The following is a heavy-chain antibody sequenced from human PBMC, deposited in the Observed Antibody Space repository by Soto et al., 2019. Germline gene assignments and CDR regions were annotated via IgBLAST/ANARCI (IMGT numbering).Heavy chain of an antibody. V-gene: IGHV3-74*01. CDR1: GFTFSSYW. D-gene: IGHD5-12*01. Sequence: EVQLVESGGGLVQPGGSLRLSCAASGFTFSSYWMHWVRQAPGKGLVWVSRINSDGNITSYADSVKGRFTISRDNAKNYLFLQFTGQRAGDEAVYYCVRDTQVLRDLEGVSPYYYGMDAWGQGTPVTVSS. CDR3: VRDTQVLRDLEGVSPYYYGMDA. CDR2: INSDGNIT. J-gene: IGHJ6*02.